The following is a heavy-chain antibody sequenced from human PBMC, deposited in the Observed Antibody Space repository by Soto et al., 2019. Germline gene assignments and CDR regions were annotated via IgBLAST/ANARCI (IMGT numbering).Heavy chain of an antibody. D-gene: IGHD3-10*01. V-gene: IGHV4-34*01. Sequence: SDTLSLTCAVYGGSFSDYYWSWVRQPPGKGLEWIGEINHSGSTNYNPSLKSRVTISVDTSKNQFSLKLNSVTAADTAVYYCAREVPSRYFDLWGRGTPVTVSS. J-gene: IGHJ2*01. CDR2: INHSGST. CDR3: AREVPSRYFDL. CDR1: GGSFSDYY.